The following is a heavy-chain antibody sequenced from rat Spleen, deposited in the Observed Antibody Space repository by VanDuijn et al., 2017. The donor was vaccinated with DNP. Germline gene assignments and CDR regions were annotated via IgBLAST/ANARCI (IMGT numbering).Heavy chain of an antibody. CDR2: ILYDGSRT. J-gene: IGHJ4*01. CDR3: ATFEGRDA. V-gene: IGHV5S10*01. Sequence: EVQLVESGGGVVQSGRSLKLSCAASGFTFSDYNMAWVRQAPTKGLEWVATILYDGSRTYYRDSVKGRFTISRDNAKSTLYLQLDSLRSEDTATYYCATFEGRDAWGQGTSVTVSS. CDR1: GFTFSDYN. D-gene: IGHD1-11*01.